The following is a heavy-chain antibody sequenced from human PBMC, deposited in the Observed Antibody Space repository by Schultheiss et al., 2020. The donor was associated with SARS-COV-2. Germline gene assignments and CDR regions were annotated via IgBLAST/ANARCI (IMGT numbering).Heavy chain of an antibody. V-gene: IGHV2-70*11. CDR2: IDWDDDK. J-gene: IGHJ5*02. CDR1: GGSFSGYY. Sequence: TLSLTCAVYGGSFSGYYWSWIRQPPGKALEWLARIDWDDDKYYSTSLKTRLTISKDTSKNQVVLTMTNMDPVDTATYYCAHESRGWFDPWGQGTLVTVSS. CDR3: AHESRGWFDP.